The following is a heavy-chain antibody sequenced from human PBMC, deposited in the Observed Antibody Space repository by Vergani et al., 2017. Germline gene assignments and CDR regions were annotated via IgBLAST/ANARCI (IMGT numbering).Heavy chain of an antibody. CDR2: INPRGGST. D-gene: IGHD3-22*01. CDR1: GYTFTSYY. Sequence: QVQLVQSGAEVKKPGASVKVSCKASGYTFTSYYMHWVRQAPGKGLEWMGIINPRGGSTSYAQKFQGRVTMTRDTSTSTVYMELSSLRSEDTAVYYWARGPDDYDSSGYYWFDYWGQGKLVTVSS. V-gene: IGHV1-46*03. J-gene: IGHJ4*02. CDR3: ARGPDDYDSSGYYWFDY.